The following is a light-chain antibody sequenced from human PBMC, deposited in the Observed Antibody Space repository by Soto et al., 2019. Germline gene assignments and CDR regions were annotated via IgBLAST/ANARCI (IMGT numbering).Light chain of an antibody. J-gene: IGKJ3*01. CDR3: QQYNNWPRT. CDR1: QSVSSN. Sequence: EVVMTQSPVTLSVSPGERATFSCRASQSVSSNLAWYQQKPGQAPRLLIYGASTRATGIPARFSGSGSGTEFTLTISSLQSEGFAVYFCQQYNNWPRTFGPGTKVDIK. CDR2: GAS. V-gene: IGKV3-15*01.